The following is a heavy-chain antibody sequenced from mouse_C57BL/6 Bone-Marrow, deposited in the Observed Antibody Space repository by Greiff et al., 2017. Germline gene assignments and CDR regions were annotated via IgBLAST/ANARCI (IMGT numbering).Heavy chain of an antibody. D-gene: IGHD1-1*01. CDR2: IDPENGDT. V-gene: IGHV14-4*01. CDR1: GFNIKDAY. Sequence: EVQLQQSGAELVRPGASVKLSCTASGFNIKDAYMHWVKQRPEQGLEWIGWIDPENGDTEYASKFQGKATITADTSSNTAYLQLSSLTSEDTAVYYWTTCDYGSSYDWYCDVWGTGTTVTVSS. J-gene: IGHJ1*03. CDR3: TTCDYGSSYDWYCDV.